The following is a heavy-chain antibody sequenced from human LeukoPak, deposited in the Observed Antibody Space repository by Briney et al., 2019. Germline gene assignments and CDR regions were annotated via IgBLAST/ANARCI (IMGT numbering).Heavy chain of an antibody. CDR3: ARSLSPAGAFDI. CDR1: GGTFSSYA. V-gene: IGHV1-69*05. J-gene: IGHJ3*02. CDR2: IIPIFGTA. Sequence: SVKVSCKASGGTFSSYAISWVRQAPGQGLEWMGGIIPIFGTANYAQKFRGRVTITTDESTSTAYMELSSLRSEDTAVYYCARSLSPAGAFDIWGQGTMVTVSS.